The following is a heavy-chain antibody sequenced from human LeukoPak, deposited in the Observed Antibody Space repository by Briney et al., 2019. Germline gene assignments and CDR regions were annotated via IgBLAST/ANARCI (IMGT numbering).Heavy chain of an antibody. CDR3: ASRNYYFDY. CDR1: GGSFSGYY. Sequence: SETLSLTCAVCGGSFSGYYWSWIRQPPGKGLEWIGEINHSGSTNYNPSLKSRVTISVDTSKNQFSLKLSSVTAADTAVYYCASRNYYFDYWGQGTLVTVSS. J-gene: IGHJ4*02. CDR2: INHSGST. V-gene: IGHV4-34*01.